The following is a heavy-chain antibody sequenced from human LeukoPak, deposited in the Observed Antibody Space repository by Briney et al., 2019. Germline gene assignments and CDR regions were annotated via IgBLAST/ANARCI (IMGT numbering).Heavy chain of an antibody. CDR2: ISYIGST. V-gene: IGHV4-59*11. Sequence: SETLSLTCAVSADSFSSHYWTWLRPPPGQGLEWIGYISYIGSTNYNPSLKSRVTISIDTSKNQFSLKLSSVTAADTAVYYCARDLVTVTKGFDIWGQGTMVSVSS. CDR3: ARDLVTVTKGFDI. CDR1: ADSFSSHY. D-gene: IGHD4-17*01. J-gene: IGHJ3*02.